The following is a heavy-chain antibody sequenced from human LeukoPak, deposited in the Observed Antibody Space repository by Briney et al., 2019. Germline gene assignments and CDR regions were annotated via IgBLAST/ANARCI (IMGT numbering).Heavy chain of an antibody. Sequence: GGPLRLSCAASGFTFSSYWMHWVRQAPGKGLVWVSRINSDGSSTSYADSVKGRFTISRDNAKNTLYLQMNSLRAEDTAVYYCARRVVPAAMGFLVNYYMDVWGKGTTVTVSS. CDR3: ARRVVPAAMGFLVNYYMDV. V-gene: IGHV3-74*01. CDR2: INSDGSST. D-gene: IGHD2-2*01. J-gene: IGHJ6*03. CDR1: GFTFSSYW.